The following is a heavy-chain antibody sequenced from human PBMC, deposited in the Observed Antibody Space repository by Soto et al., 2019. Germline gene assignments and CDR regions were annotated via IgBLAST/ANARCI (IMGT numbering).Heavy chain of an antibody. CDR3: ARDHYYDFWSGYPDY. V-gene: IGHV3-30*03. Sequence: LRLSCAASGFTFSSYGMHWVRQAPGKGLEWVAVISYDGSNKYYADSVKGRFTISRDNSKNTLYLQMNSLRAEDTAVYYCARDHYYDFWSGYPDYWGQGTLVTVSS. CDR2: ISYDGSNK. D-gene: IGHD3-3*01. CDR1: GFTFSSYG. J-gene: IGHJ4*02.